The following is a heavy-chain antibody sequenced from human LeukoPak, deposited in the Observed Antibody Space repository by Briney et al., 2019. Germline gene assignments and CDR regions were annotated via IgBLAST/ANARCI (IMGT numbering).Heavy chain of an antibody. Sequence: ASETLSLTCAVYGGSFSAYYWTWIRQPPGKGLEWIGEINHGGSTNYDPSLKSRVTISIDTAKNQFSLKLSSVTAADTAVYYCARDHTYYYDSSGYYGAFDIWGQGTMVTVSS. CDR2: INHGGST. V-gene: IGHV4-34*01. CDR1: GGSFSAYY. D-gene: IGHD3-22*01. J-gene: IGHJ3*02. CDR3: ARDHTYYYDSSGYYGAFDI.